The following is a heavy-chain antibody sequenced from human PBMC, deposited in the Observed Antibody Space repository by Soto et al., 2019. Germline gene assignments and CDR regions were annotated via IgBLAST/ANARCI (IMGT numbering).Heavy chain of an antibody. CDR2: IFPSDSDT. CDR1: GNGFPSYW. CDR3: ARKDKSGYFNWFDP. V-gene: IGHV5-51*01. J-gene: IGHJ5*01. D-gene: IGHD3-22*01. Sequence: ESLKISFGTSGNGFPSYWIAWVRQMPGKGLEWMGIIFPSDSDTRYSPSFQGQVTISADRSTSTVFLHWESLKASDTAVYFCARKDKSGYFNWFDPWGQGTLVTVSS.